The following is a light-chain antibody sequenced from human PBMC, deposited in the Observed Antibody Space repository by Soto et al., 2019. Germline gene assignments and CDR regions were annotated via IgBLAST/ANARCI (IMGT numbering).Light chain of an antibody. J-gene: IGKJ1*01. CDR2: GAS. Sequence: EIVLTQSPGTLSLSPWDRATLSCRASQSLSRSSLAWYQQKPGRAPRLLIYGASSRATGIPDRFSGSGSGTDFTLTISRLEPEDFAVYYCQQCGSSPRTFGQGTKVDIK. CDR1: QSLSRSS. CDR3: QQCGSSPRT. V-gene: IGKV3-20*01.